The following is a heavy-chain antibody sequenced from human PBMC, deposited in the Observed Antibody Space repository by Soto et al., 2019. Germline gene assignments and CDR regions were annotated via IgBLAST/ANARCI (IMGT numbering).Heavy chain of an antibody. CDR1: GFTFSNAW. V-gene: IGHV3-15*01. CDR3: ARGFSAGKGSPPDY. Sequence: PGGSLRLSCAASGFTFSNAWMIWVRQAPGKGLEWVGRIKRKSDGGTTDYAAPVKGRFAISRDNSKNTLYLQMNSLRDGDTAVYYCARGFSAGKGSPPDYWGQGTLVTVSS. J-gene: IGHJ4*02. D-gene: IGHD3-10*01. CDR2: IKRKSDGGTT.